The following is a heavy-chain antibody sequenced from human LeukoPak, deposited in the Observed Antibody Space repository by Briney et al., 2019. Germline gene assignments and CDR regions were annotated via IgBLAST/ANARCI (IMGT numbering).Heavy chain of an antibody. CDR3: ARGAYFYGSGINCCDP. Sequence: SKTLSLTCSVSGDSISSGSYYWGWIRQPAGRGLEWIGHVFTSGSTKYNPSLKSRATISVDTSNNQFSLKLNSVTAADTAVYYGARGAYFYGSGINCCDPWGQGTLVTVSS. D-gene: IGHD3-10*01. V-gene: IGHV4-61*09. CDR2: VFTSGST. CDR1: GDSISSGSYY. J-gene: IGHJ5*02.